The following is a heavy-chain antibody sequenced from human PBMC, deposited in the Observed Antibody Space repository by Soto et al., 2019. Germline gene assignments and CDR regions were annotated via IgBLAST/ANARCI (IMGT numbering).Heavy chain of an antibody. CDR2: IDWDDDK. CDR3: ARSYGSGSNYYYGMDV. V-gene: IGHV2-70*01. J-gene: IGHJ6*02. D-gene: IGHD3-10*01. CDR1: GFSLSTSGVG. Sequence: SGPTLVNPTQTLTLTCTFSGFSLSTSGVGVGWIRQPPGKALEWLALIDWDDDKYYSTSLKTRLTISKDTSKNQVVLTMTNMDPVDTATYYCARSYGSGSNYYYGMDVWGQGTTVTVSS.